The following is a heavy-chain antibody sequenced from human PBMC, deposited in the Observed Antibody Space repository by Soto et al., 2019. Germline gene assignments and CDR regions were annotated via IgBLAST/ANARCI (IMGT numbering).Heavy chain of an antibody. V-gene: IGHV1-18*04. J-gene: IGHJ3*02. CDR2: ISAYNGNT. Sequence: ASVKVSCKASGYTFTSYGISWVRQAPGQGLEWMGWISAYNGNTNYAQKLQGRVTMTTDTSTSTAYMELRSLRSDDTAVYYCARVVSGSGGYYGYDDAFDSWGQGTMVTVS. CDR3: ARVVSGSGGYYGYDDAFDS. D-gene: IGHD3-10*01. CDR1: GYTFTSYG.